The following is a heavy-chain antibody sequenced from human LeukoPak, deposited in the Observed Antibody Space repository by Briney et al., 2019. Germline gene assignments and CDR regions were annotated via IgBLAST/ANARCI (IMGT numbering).Heavy chain of an antibody. D-gene: IGHD2-2*01. CDR3: ARDSVRGSTSLLNWFDP. Sequence: GGSLRLSCAASGFTFSSYAMHWVRQAPGKGLEYVSAISSNGGTTYYANSVKGRFTISRDNSKNTLYLQMGSLGTEDMAVYYCARDSVRGSTSLLNWFDPWGQGTLVTVSS. CDR2: ISSNGGTT. V-gene: IGHV3-64*01. CDR1: GFTFSSYA. J-gene: IGHJ5*02.